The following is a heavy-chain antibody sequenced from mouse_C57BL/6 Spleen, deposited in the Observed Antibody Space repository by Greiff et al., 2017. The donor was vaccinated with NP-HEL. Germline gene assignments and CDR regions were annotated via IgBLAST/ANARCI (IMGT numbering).Heavy chain of an antibody. CDR3: ASAYYYGSSYEGYFDY. Sequence: VQLQQSGPELVKPGASVKIPCKASGYTFTDYNMDWVKQSHGKSLEWIGDINPNNGGTIYNQKFKGKATLTVDKSSSTAYMELRSLTSEDTAVYYCASAYYYGSSYEGYFDYWGQGTTLTVSS. J-gene: IGHJ2*01. CDR2: INPNNGGT. V-gene: IGHV1-18*01. CDR1: GYTFTDYN. D-gene: IGHD1-1*01.